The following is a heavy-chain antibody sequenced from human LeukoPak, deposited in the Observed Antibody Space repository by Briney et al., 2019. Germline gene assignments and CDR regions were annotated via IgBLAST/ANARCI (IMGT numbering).Heavy chain of an antibody. Sequence: GGSLRLSCAASGFTFSSYSMNWVRQAPGKGLEWVSYISSSSSTIYYADSVKGRFTISRDNAKNSLYLQMNSLRAEDTAVYYCARWPITMVRGVISYFDYWGQGTLVTVSS. J-gene: IGHJ4*02. CDR1: GFTFSSYS. V-gene: IGHV3-48*04. CDR3: ARWPITMVRGVISYFDY. CDR2: ISSSSSTI. D-gene: IGHD3-10*01.